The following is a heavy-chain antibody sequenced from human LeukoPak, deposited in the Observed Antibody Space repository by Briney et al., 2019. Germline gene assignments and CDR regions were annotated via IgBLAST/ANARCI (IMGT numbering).Heavy chain of an antibody. Sequence: GGSLRLSCAASGFTFSDYYMSWIRQAPGKGLEWVSYISSSGSTIYYADSVKGRFTISRDDPHNTLYLQMNSLRAEDTAVYFCARGGVDYYGSGTYYLMYYFDYWGQGALVTVSS. V-gene: IGHV3-11*01. CDR3: ARGGVDYYGSGTYYLMYYFDY. CDR2: ISSSGSTI. J-gene: IGHJ4*02. D-gene: IGHD3-10*01. CDR1: GFTFSDYY.